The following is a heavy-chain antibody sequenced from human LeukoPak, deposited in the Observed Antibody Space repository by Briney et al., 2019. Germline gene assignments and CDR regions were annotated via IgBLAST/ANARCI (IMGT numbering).Heavy chain of an antibody. CDR2: IWIDGSNK. CDR1: GFTFSSYG. CDR3: AKSRRWLQFCDS. D-gene: IGHD5-24*01. Sequence: GRSLRLSCAASGFTFSSYGMHWVRQAPGKGLEWVAVIWIDGSNKYYADSVKGRFTISRDNSKNTLYLQMNRLRAEDTAVYYCAKSRRWLQFCDSWGQGTLLTVSS. J-gene: IGHJ4*02. V-gene: IGHV3-33*06.